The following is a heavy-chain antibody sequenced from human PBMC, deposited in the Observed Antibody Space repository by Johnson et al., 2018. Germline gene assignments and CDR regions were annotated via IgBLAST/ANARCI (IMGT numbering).Heavy chain of an antibody. Sequence: QVQLVESGGGVVQPGRSLRLSCAASGFTFSHYGMHWVRQAPGKGLEWVTIISYDGSNKYYADSVKGRFTLSRDNSMNTHYLQMNSLRTEDTAVYYCVKHRWELLVYDYWGQGTLVTVSS. V-gene: IGHV3-30*03. CDR3: VKHRWELLVYDY. D-gene: IGHD1-26*01. CDR1: GFTFSHYG. J-gene: IGHJ4*02. CDR2: ISYDGSNK.